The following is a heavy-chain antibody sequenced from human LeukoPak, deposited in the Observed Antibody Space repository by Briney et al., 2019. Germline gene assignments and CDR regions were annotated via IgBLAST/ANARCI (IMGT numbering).Heavy chain of an antibody. Sequence: GGSLRLSCAASGFTFSSYDMNWVRQAPGKGLEWVSYISSGGSPIFYADSVKGRFTISRDNAKNSLYLQMNSLRDEDTAVYYCARGGTYCPDYWGQGTLVTVSS. J-gene: IGHJ4*02. V-gene: IGHV3-48*02. CDR3: ARGGTYCPDY. D-gene: IGHD1-26*01. CDR1: GFTFSSYD. CDR2: ISSGGSPI.